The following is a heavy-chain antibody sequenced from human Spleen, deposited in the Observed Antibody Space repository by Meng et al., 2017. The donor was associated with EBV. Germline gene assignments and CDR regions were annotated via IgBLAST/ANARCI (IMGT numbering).Heavy chain of an antibody. V-gene: IGHV2-5*02. J-gene: IGHJ4*02. CDR1: VSSLIIDGVA. CDR2: IYWDDDR. Sequence: AFTVSGPPVMKPTVTVTLTCTCSVSSLIIDGVAVGWIRQPPGKALEWLAVIYWDDDRRYNPSLKSRLTITKDTSKNQVVLTMANLDPVDTATYYCAHIKARGVISDFWGQGTLVTVSS. CDR3: AHIKARGVISDF. D-gene: IGHD3-10*01.